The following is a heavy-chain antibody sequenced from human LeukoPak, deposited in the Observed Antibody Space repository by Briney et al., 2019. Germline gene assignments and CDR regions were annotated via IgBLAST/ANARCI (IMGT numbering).Heavy chain of an antibody. Sequence: ASVKVSCKASGYTFTKNYIHWVRQAPGQGLEWMGIINPFSGTTTYAQKFQGRVTVTRDTSISTAYMELSSLRSEDTAVYYCARGHSFIAAAGYWGQGTLVTVSS. CDR3: ARGHSFIAAAGY. J-gene: IGHJ4*02. V-gene: IGHV1-46*01. CDR1: GYTFTKNY. CDR2: INPFSGTT. D-gene: IGHD6-13*01.